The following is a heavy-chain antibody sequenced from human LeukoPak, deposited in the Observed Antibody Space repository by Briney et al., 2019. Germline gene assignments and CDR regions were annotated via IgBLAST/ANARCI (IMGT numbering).Heavy chain of an antibody. CDR2: IIPILGIA. CDR1: GGTFSSYA. CDR3: ARPEYYDILTGYPSNFDY. J-gene: IGHJ4*02. V-gene: IGHV1-69*04. D-gene: IGHD3-9*01. Sequence: SVKVSCKASGGTFSSYAISWVRQAPGQGLEWMGRIIPILGIANYAQKFQGRVTITADKSTSTAYMELSSLRSEDTAVYYCARPEYYDILTGYPSNFDYWGQGTLVTVSS.